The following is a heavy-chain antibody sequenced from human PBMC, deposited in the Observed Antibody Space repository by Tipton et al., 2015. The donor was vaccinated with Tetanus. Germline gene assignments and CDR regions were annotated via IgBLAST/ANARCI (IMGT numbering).Heavy chain of an antibody. CDR2: IYYSGST. D-gene: IGHD2-15*01. Sequence: TLSLTCTVSGGSVSSGSYYWSWIRQPPGKGLEWIGYIYYSGSTNYNPSLKSRVTISVDTSKNQFSLKLSSVTAADTAVYYCARAFPGGTRRRNWFDPWGQGTLVTVSS. CDR3: ARAFPGGTRRRNWFDP. V-gene: IGHV4-61*01. J-gene: IGHJ5*02. CDR1: GGSVSSGSYY.